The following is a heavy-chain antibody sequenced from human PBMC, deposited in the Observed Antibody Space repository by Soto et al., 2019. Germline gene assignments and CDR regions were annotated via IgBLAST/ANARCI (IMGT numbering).Heavy chain of an antibody. V-gene: IGHV3-30*03. D-gene: IGHD6-13*01. Sequence: PGGSLRLSCAASGFTFSNYGMHWVRQAPGKGLEWVAVISYDGSNKYYADSVKGRFTISRDNSKNTLYLQMNSLRAEDTAVYYCAGHPERIAQIGWFEPWGQGSLFTVAS. CDR2: ISYDGSNK. CDR3: AGHPERIAQIGWFEP. CDR1: GFTFSNYG. J-gene: IGHJ5*02.